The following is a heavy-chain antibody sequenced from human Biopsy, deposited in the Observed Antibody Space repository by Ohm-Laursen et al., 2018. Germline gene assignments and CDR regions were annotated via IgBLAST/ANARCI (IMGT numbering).Heavy chain of an antibody. Sequence: PSVKVSCNVSGGTFSNSAISWVRQAPGQGLEWMGGIITFFRTVNYAQNFQGRLTITADEFTDTAYMELRSLRSEDTAVYYCAPQTPRDPDILTGAYHYDMAVWGQGTTVTVSS. J-gene: IGHJ6*02. CDR1: GGTFSNSA. CDR3: APQTPRDPDILTGAYHYDMAV. V-gene: IGHV1-69*01. D-gene: IGHD3-9*01. CDR2: IITFFRTV.